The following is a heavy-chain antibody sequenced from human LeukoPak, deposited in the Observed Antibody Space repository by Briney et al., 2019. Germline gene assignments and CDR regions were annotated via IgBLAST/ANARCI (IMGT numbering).Heavy chain of an antibody. CDR3: AKKDGDF. CDR2: IYFSGST. V-gene: IGHV4-4*07. J-gene: IGHJ4*02. Sequence: PSETVSLMCSVCGVSISDYYWTWFRQPAGKGLEWIGRIYFSGSTKLNPSLKSRVIMSVDTSSNQLSLKLTSLTAADTGVYYCAKKDGDFWGQGTLVSVSS. CDR1: GVSISDYY.